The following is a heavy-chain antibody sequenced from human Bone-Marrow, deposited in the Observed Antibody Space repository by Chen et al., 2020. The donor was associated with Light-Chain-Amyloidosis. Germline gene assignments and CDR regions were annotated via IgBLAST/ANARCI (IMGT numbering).Heavy chain of an antibody. J-gene: IGHJ4*02. V-gene: IGHV3-23*01. CDR2: INSRGDKT. CDR3: VIVDE. CDR1: GFGFSNSG. Sequence: EAHLLESGGDLVQPGGSLSLSCAASGFGFSNSGMTWVRQAPGKGLAWVSGINSRGDKTSYADAVKGRFTISRDNSRNNLFLQMNSLRAEDTAIYYCVIVDEWGQGTLVTVSS. D-gene: IGHD2-21*01.